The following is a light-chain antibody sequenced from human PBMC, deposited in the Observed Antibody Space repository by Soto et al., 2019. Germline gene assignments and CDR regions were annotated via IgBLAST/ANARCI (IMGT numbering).Light chain of an antibody. CDR2: SAS. V-gene: IGKV3-15*01. CDR1: QSVSSH. CDR3: QQASNWPRT. J-gene: IGKJ1*01. Sequence: EIVMTQSPATLSVSPGESATLSCRASQSVSSHLAWFQQKPGQVPRLLIYSASTRVPGIPARFSGSGSGTEFTLTISGLQSEDFAVYYCQQASNWPRTFGQGTKVDIK.